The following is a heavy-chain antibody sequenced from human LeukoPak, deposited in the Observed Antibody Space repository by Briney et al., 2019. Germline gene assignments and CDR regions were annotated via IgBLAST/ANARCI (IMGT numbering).Heavy chain of an antibody. J-gene: IGHJ4*02. CDR1: GFTFDDYA. CDR2: ISWNSGSI. D-gene: IGHD6-13*01. V-gene: IGHV3-9*01. Sequence: PGGSLRLSCAASGFTFDDYAMHWVRQAPGKGLEWVSGISWNSGSIGYADSVKGRFTISRDNAKNSLYLQMNSLRAEDTALYYCVLAAAGTFGFDYWGQGTLVTVSS. CDR3: VLAAAGTFGFDY.